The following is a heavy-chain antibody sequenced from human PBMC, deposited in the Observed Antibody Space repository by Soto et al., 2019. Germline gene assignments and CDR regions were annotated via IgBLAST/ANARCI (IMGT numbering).Heavy chain of an antibody. D-gene: IGHD5-18*01. CDR3: ARDPDTATNYCLGGLFDY. Sequence: QVQLVESGGGVVQPGRSLRLSCAASGFTFSSYAMHWVRQAPGKGLEWVAVISYDGSNKYYADSVKGRFTISRDNSKNTLYLQMNSLRAEDTAVYYCARDPDTATNYCLGGLFDYWGQGTLVTVSS. CDR1: GFTFSSYA. V-gene: IGHV3-30-3*01. CDR2: ISYDGSNK. J-gene: IGHJ4*02.